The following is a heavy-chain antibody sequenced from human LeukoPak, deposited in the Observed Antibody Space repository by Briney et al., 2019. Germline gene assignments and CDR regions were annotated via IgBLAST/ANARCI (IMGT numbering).Heavy chain of an antibody. V-gene: IGHV3-23*01. J-gene: IGHJ4*02. Sequence: GGSLRLSCAPSRVTFSSYAMSWVRQAPREGLEWVSAICGGGDRTYYADSAKGRFTISRDNSKNTLYVQMNSLRGKDTAVYYCAKGHSEDRTGFDCWGQGTLVTVSS. CDR2: ICGGGDRT. D-gene: IGHD1-26*01. CDR1: RVTFSSYA. CDR3: AKGHSEDRTGFDC.